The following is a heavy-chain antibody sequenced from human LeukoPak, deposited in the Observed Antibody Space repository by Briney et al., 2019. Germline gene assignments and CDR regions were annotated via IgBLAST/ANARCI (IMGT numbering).Heavy chain of an antibody. CDR2: INHSGST. V-gene: IGHV4-34*01. D-gene: IGHD4-17*01. CDR3: ASWYDYGDYFDY. CDR1: GGSFSGYY. Sequence: SETLSLTCAVYGGSFSGYYWSWIRQPPGKGLEWIGEINHSGSTNYNPSLKSRVTISVDTSKNQFSLKLSSVTAADTAVYYCASWYDYGDYFDYWGQGTLVTVSS. J-gene: IGHJ4*02.